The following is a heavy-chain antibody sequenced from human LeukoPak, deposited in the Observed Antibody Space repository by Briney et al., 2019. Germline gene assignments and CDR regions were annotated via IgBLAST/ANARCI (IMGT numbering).Heavy chain of an antibody. Sequence: ASVKVSCKASGYTFTRYCISWVRQAPGQGLEWMGWISAYNGNTNYAQKLQGRVTMTTDTSTSTAYMELRSLRSDDTAVYYCARGTSWYKGVGYYYYYMDVWGKGTTVTVSS. V-gene: IGHV1-18*01. CDR2: ISAYNGNT. D-gene: IGHD2-2*02. CDR1: GYTFTRYC. CDR3: ARGTSWYKGVGYYYYYMDV. J-gene: IGHJ6*03.